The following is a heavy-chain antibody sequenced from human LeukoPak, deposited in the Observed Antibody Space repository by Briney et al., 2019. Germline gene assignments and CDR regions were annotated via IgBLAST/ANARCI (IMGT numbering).Heavy chain of an antibody. D-gene: IGHD2-21*01. Sequence: SETLSLTCTVSGASVSSAGYYWSWIRQPPGKGLEWIGNIYYSGSTNYNPSLKSRVTISVDTSKNQFSLKVSSVTAADTAVYYCARRGGAGRSFDYWGRGTLVTVSS. CDR2: IYYSGST. J-gene: IGHJ4*02. V-gene: IGHV4-61*08. CDR1: GASVSSAGYY. CDR3: ARRGGAGRSFDY.